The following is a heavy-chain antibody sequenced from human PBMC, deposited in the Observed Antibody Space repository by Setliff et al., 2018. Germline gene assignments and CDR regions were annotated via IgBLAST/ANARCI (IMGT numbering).Heavy chain of an antibody. CDR1: GASLSSGTYY. CDR2: IYYRGDT. D-gene: IGHD5-12*01. V-gene: IGHV4-39*07. Sequence: PSETLSLTCTVSGASLSSGTYYWGWIRQPPGKGLEWIGRIYYRGDTYYNASLKGRLTISVDTAQNQFSLRLISVTAADTAVYYCARGGTFRYFDYWGQGTPVTVSS. CDR3: ARGGTFRYFDY. J-gene: IGHJ4*02.